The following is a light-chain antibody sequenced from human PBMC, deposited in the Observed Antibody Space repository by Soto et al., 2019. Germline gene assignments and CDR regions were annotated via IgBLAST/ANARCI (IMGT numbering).Light chain of an antibody. J-gene: IGKJ1*01. CDR2: GAS. CDR1: QSVSNN. Sequence: DIVMTQSPATLSVSPGQKATPSRRASQSVSNNLAWYYQKPGQAPRLLILGASTRAAATPARVSGSGSGTEFTLTISSLQSEDSAVYYCQQYNKWPPTFGQGTKVDIK. CDR3: QQYNKWPPT. V-gene: IGKV3-15*01.